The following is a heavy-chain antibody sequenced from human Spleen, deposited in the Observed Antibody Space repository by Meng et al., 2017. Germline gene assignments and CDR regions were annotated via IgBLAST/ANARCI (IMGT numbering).Heavy chain of an antibody. CDR2: IYNSGRT. CDR3: ARDLWELRYKAPFDP. Sequence: QVQLQESGPGLVKPSGTLSLTCAVSGGSISSNHWWSWVRQPPGRGLEWIGEIYNSGRTNYNPSLKSRVTISLDKSKNQFSLKLSSVTAADTAVYYCARDLWELRYKAPFDPWGQGILVTVSS. D-gene: IGHD3-16*01. J-gene: IGHJ5*02. V-gene: IGHV4-4*02. CDR1: GGSISSNHW.